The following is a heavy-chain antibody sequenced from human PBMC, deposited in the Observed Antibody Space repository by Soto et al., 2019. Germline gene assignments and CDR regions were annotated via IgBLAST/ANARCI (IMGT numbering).Heavy chain of an antibody. V-gene: IGHV3-30-3*01. CDR1: GFTFSSYA. D-gene: IGHD3-22*01. CDR2: ISYDGSNK. J-gene: IGHJ3*02. CDR3: ARAHGSYYDSSGYYYSGLGAFDI. Sequence: QVQLVESGGGVVQPGRSLRLSCAASGFTFSSYAMHWVRQAPGKGLEWVAVISYDGSNKYYADSVKGRFTISRDNSKNTLYLQMNSLRAEDTAVYYCARAHGSYYDSSGYYYSGLGAFDIWGQGTMVTVSS.